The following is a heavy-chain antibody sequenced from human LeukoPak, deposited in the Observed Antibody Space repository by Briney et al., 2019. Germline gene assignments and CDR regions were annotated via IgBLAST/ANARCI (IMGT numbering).Heavy chain of an antibody. Sequence: PSETLSLTCTVSGGSISHYFWSWIRQPAGKGLEWLGRISNTGRSSYNPSLKSRVTISVDTSKNQFSLKLSSVTAADTAVYYCARGRIAAAVSGADSWGQGTLVTVSS. CDR3: ARGRIAAAVSGADS. CDR1: GGSISHYF. CDR2: ISNTGRS. V-gene: IGHV4-4*07. J-gene: IGHJ4*02. D-gene: IGHD6-13*01.